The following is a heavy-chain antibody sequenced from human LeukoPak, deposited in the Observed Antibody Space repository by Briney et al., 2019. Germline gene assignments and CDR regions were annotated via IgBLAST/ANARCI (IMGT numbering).Heavy chain of an antibody. CDR1: GYTFTSYD. D-gene: IGHD3-22*01. V-gene: IGHV1-8*01. CDR3: ARVDYDSSGPTHDY. J-gene: IGHJ4*02. CDR2: MNPNSGNT. Sequence: ASVKVSCKASGYTFTSYDINWVRQATGQGLEWMGWMNPNSGNTGYAQKFQGRVTMTRDTSTSTVYMELSSLRSEDTAVYYCARVDYDSSGPTHDYWGQGTLVTVSS.